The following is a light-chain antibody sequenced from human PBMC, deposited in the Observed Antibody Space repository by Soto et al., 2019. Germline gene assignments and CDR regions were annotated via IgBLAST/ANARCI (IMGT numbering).Light chain of an antibody. CDR3: QQYDNSPPLT. CDR2: DAS. Sequence: EIVLTQSPATLSLSPGERATLSCRASQSVSSYLAWYQQKPGQAPRLLIYDASNRATGIPARFSGSGSGTDFTLTISSLEPEDFAVYFCQQYDNSPPLTFGGGTKVEF. CDR1: QSVSSY. J-gene: IGKJ4*01. V-gene: IGKV3-11*01.